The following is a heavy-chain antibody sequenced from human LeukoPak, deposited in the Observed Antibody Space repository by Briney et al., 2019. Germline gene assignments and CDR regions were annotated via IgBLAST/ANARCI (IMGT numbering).Heavy chain of an antibody. J-gene: IGHJ4*02. Sequence: SETLSLTCTVSGGSISSGSYYWTWIRQPAGKGLEWIGRIYPSGTTNYNPSLKSRVTISLDTSKNQFSLNLNSVTAADTAVYYCARRDGDYDGAHYDYWGQGNLVTVSS. CDR2: IYPSGTT. CDR3: ARRDGDYDGAHYDY. CDR1: GGSISSGSYY. D-gene: IGHD4-17*01. V-gene: IGHV4-61*02.